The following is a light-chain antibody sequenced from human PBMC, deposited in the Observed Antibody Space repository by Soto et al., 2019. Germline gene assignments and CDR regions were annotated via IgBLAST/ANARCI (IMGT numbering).Light chain of an antibody. CDR1: PSVGRNA. V-gene: IGKV3-20*01. Sequence: ENVLTQSPGTLVLSPGDRATLSCRASPSVGRNAVVWFQQKPGQAPRLLIYAAFTRATGIPDRFSGSGSGTDFTLTINRLEPEDFAVYYCHQHGPVPYTFGQGTTLEIK. CDR2: AAF. J-gene: IGKJ2*01. CDR3: HQHGPVPYT.